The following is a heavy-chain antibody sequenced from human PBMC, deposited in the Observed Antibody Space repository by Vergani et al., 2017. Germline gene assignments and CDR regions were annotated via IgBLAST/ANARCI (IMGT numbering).Heavy chain of an antibody. V-gene: IGHV3-7*03. D-gene: IGHD2-21*02. J-gene: IGHJ4*02. CDR1: GFTFSSYW. Sequence: EVQLVESGGGLVQPGGSLRLSCAASGFTFSSYWMSWVRQAPGKGLEWVANIKQDGSEKYYVDSVKGRFTISRDNAKNSLYLQMNSLRAEDTALYYCAKVAVTDGNYFDYWGQGTLVTVSS. CDR3: AKVAVTDGNYFDY. CDR2: IKQDGSEK.